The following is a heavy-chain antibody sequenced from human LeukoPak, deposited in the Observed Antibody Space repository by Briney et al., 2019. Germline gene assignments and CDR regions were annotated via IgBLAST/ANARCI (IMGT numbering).Heavy chain of an antibody. J-gene: IGHJ4*02. CDR2: IWYDGSND. CDR1: GFTFSQYA. Sequence: PGRSLRLSCAASGFTFSQYAMHWVRQAPGKGLEWVAAIWYDGSNDYYADSVKGRFTISRDNSKNTLYLQMNSLRAEDTAVYYCARDLLEWYFDYWGQGTLVTVSS. D-gene: IGHD3-3*01. V-gene: IGHV3-33*01. CDR3: ARDLLEWYFDY.